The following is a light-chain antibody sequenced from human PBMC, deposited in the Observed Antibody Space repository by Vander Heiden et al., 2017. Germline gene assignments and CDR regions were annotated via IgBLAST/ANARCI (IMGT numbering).Light chain of an antibody. CDR2: QDN. J-gene: IGLJ2*01. CDR1: KLGDKY. Sequence: SYELTQAPSVSVSPGQTASITCSGDKLGDKYACWYQQTPGQSPVLVIYQDNKRPSGIPERFSGSNSGNTATLTISGTQAMDEADYYCQAWDSSTAVFGGGTKLTVL. CDR3: QAWDSSTAV. V-gene: IGLV3-1*01.